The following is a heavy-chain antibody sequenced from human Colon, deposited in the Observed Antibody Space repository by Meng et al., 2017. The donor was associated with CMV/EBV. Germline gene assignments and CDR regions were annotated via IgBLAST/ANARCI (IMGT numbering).Heavy chain of an antibody. CDR3: ARDRFYHDK. V-gene: IGHV3-21*01. CDR2: IVDSGDSM. D-gene: IGHD2-2*01. Sequence: GGSLRLSCAASGFTLTSPFTTFSFNWVRQAPGKGLEWVASIVDSGDSMYYADSVKGRFTISRDDAKNSVYLQMNSLRDEDTATYFCARDRFYHDKWGQG. CDR1: GFTLTSPFTTFS. J-gene: IGHJ4*02.